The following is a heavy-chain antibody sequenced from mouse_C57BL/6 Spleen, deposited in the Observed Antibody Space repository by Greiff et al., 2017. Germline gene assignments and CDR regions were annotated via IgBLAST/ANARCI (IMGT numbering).Heavy chain of an antibody. V-gene: IGHV10-1*01. CDR3: VRQGGLRGYYAMDY. Sequence: EVKLMESGGGLVQPKGSLKLSCAASGFSFNTYAMNWVRQAPGKGLEWVARIRSKSNNYATYYADSVKDRFTISRDDSESMLYLQMNNLKTEDTAMYYCVRQGGLRGYYAMDYWGQGTSVTVSS. J-gene: IGHJ4*01. CDR2: IRSKSNNYAT. D-gene: IGHD3-1*01. CDR1: GFSFNTYA.